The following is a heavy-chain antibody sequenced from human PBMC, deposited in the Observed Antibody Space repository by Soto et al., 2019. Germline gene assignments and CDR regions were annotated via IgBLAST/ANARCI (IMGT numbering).Heavy chain of an antibody. D-gene: IGHD3-3*01. CDR3: ARLSYYDFWSGYYQDTYHCFDP. J-gene: IGHJ5*02. Sequence: GESLKISCKGSGYSFTSYWIGWVRQMPGKGLEWMGIIYPGDSDTRYSPSFQGQVTISADKSISTAYLQWSSLKASDTAMYYCARLSYYDFWSGYYQDTYHCFDPWGQGTLVTVSS. CDR1: GYSFTSYW. CDR2: IYPGDSDT. V-gene: IGHV5-51*01.